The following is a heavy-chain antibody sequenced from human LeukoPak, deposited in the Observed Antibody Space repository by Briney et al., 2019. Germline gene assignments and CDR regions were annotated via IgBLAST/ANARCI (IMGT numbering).Heavy chain of an antibody. D-gene: IGHD1-1*01. Sequence: KPSETLSLTCTVSGGSISSYYWSWIRQPPGKGLEWIGYIYYSGSTNYNPSLKSRVTISVDTSKNQFSLKLSSVTAADTAVYYCARSEWNAPNFDYWGQGTLVTVSS. CDR1: GGSISSYY. CDR2: IYYSGST. V-gene: IGHV4-59*01. J-gene: IGHJ4*02. CDR3: ARSEWNAPNFDY.